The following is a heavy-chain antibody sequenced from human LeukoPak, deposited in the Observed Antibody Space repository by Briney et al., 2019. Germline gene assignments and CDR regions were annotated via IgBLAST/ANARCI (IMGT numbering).Heavy chain of an antibody. Sequence: PSETLSLTCAVYGGSFRGYYWSWIRQPPGKGREWVGKINHSGSPNYNPSLKSRVTISVDASKNQSSLKLSSLTAAEPAVCYCASSMVYGRWFYPWGQGTLVTVSS. CDR2: INHSGSP. CDR1: GGSFRGYY. CDR3: ASSMVYGRWFYP. D-gene: IGHD2-8*01. J-gene: IGHJ5*02. V-gene: IGHV4-34*01.